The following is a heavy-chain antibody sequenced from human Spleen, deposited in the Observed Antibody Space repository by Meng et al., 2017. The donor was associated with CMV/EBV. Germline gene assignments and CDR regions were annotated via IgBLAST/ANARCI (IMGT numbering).Heavy chain of an antibody. CDR1: GYTFSTSG. V-gene: IGHV1-18*01. CDR3: WRDRDIVVVPAAILDY. CDR2: ISAYNGNS. D-gene: IGHD2-2*02. J-gene: IGHJ4*02. Sequence: ASVKVSCKASGYTFSTSGITWLRQAPGQGLEWMGWISAYNGNSNYAQNLQGSVTMTTDTSTSTAYMEHRSLRSDDTAVYYCWRDRDIVVVPAAILDYWGQGTLVTVSS.